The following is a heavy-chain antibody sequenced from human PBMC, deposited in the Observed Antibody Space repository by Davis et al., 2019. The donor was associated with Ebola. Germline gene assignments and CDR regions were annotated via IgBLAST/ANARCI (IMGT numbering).Heavy chain of an antibody. CDR3: AKFQYCSSTSCYYGMDV. D-gene: IGHD2-2*01. J-gene: IGHJ6*02. CDR2: ISYDGSNK. V-gene: IGHV3-30-3*02. Sequence: GESLKISCAASGFTFSSYAMHWVRQAPGKGLEWVAVISYDGSNKYYADSVKGRFTISRDNSKNTLYLQMNSLRAEDTAVYYCAKFQYCSSTSCYYGMDVWGQGTTVTVSS. CDR1: GFTFSSYA.